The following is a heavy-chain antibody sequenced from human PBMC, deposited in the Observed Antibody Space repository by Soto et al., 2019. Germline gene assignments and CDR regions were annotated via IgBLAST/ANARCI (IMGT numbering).Heavy chain of an antibody. D-gene: IGHD2-21*02. CDR1: GFTFSSYA. J-gene: IGHJ4*02. CDR3: AKDQVEVVTATGLDY. CDR2: ISGSGIST. Sequence: LRLSCAASGFTFSSYAMNWVRQAPGKGLEWVSGISGSGISTYYADSVKGRFTISRDNSKNTVYLQMNSLRAEDTAIYYCAKDQVEVVTATGLDYWGQGTLVTVSS. V-gene: IGHV3-23*01.